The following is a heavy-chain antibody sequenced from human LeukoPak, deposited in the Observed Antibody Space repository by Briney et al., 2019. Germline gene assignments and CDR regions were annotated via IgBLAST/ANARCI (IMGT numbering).Heavy chain of an antibody. J-gene: IGHJ4*02. V-gene: IGHV4-39*07. CDR3: ARISYDSSGYYYLFDY. D-gene: IGHD3-22*01. CDR1: GGSMSSSSYY. Sequence: SETLSLTCTVDGGSMSSSSYYWGWIRQPSGKGLEWIGSIYYSGSTYYNPSLKSRVTISVETSKNQFSLKLNSVTAADTAVYYCARISYDSSGYYYLFDYWGQGTLVTVSS. CDR2: IYYSGST.